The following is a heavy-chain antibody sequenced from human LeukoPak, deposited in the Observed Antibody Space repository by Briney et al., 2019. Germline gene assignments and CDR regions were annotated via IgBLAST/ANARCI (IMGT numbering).Heavy chain of an antibody. CDR1: GYTFSSYS. Sequence: GGSLRLSCAASGYTFSSYSMNWVRQAPGKGLEWVSSISSSSSYIYYADSVKGRFTISRDNAKNSLYLQMNSLRAEDTAVYYCARDLGDGYTIDYWGQGTLVTVSS. CDR3: ARDLGDGYTIDY. J-gene: IGHJ4*02. V-gene: IGHV3-21*01. D-gene: IGHD5-24*01. CDR2: ISSSSSYI.